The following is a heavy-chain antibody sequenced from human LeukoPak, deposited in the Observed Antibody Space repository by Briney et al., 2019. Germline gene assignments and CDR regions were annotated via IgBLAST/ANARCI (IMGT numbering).Heavy chain of an antibody. V-gene: IGHV3-74*01. CDR3: ARDKGIKRSFDI. Sequence: GGSLRLSCAASGFTFSSYWMHWVRQAPGKGLVWVSRSNSDGSGTTYADSVKGRFTISRDNAKNTLYLQMNSLRAEDTAVYYCARDKGIKRSFDIWGQGTLVTVYS. CDR2: SNSDGSGT. CDR1: GFTFSSYW. D-gene: IGHD5-18*01. J-gene: IGHJ3*02.